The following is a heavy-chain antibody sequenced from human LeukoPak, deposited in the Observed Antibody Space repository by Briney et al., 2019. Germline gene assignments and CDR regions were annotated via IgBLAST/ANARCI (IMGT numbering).Heavy chain of an antibody. Sequence: GGSLRLSCAASEFTFSSYWMSWVRQAPGKGLEWVANIKQDGGRIYYLESVKGRFTVSRDNAKNSLYLQMNSLRAEDTAVYYCARLGARQMLEYWGQGTLVTVSS. CDR2: IKQDGGRI. J-gene: IGHJ4*02. CDR3: ARLGARQMLEY. CDR1: EFTFSSYW. V-gene: IGHV3-7*01. D-gene: IGHD4-17*01.